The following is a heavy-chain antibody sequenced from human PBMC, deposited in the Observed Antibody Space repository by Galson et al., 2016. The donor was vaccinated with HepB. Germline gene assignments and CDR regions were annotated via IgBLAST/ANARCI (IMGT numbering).Heavy chain of an antibody. CDR3: VIHYGGYWFDP. J-gene: IGHJ5*02. CDR1: GKTLSELA. V-gene: IGHV1-24*01. CDR2: FNPEVSET. Sequence: SVKVSCKVSGKTLSELAIHWVRQAPGKGLEWVGGFNPEVSETIYAQKLQDRVTMTEDPSTDTAYMEASGLKFEDTAVYYCVIHYGGYWFDPWGQGTLVTVSS. D-gene: IGHD2-21*01.